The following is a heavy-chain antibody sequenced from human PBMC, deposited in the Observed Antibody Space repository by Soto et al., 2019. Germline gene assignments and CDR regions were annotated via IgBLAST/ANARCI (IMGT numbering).Heavy chain of an antibody. V-gene: IGHV3-23*01. J-gene: IGHJ4*02. CDR2: ISGSGGST. Sequence: EVQLLESGGGLVQPGGSLRLSCAASGFTFSSYAMSWVRQAPGKGLEWVSAISGSGGSTYYADSVKGRFTISRDSSKNTLYLQMISLIDEDTAVYYCAKHRWFAVYWGQGTLVTVFS. CDR3: AKHRWFAVY. CDR1: GFTFSSYA. D-gene: IGHD2-15*01.